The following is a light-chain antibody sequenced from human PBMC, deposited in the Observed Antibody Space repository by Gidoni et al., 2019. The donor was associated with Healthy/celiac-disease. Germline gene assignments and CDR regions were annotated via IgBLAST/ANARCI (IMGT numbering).Light chain of an antibody. CDR1: QSISSY. CDR3: QQSYSTPLVT. Sequence: DIQMTPSPSSLSASVGDRVTITCRASQSISSYLNWYQQKPGKAPKLLIYAASSLQSGVPSRFSGSGSGTDFTLTISSLQPEDFATYYCQQSYSTPLVTFGGGTKVEIK. CDR2: AAS. V-gene: IGKV1-39*01. J-gene: IGKJ4*01.